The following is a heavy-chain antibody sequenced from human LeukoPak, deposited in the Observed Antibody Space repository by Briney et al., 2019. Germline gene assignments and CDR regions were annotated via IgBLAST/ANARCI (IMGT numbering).Heavy chain of an antibody. CDR1: GGTFSSYT. V-gene: IGHV1-69*02. CDR3: ARGIVGATVFYYYYMDV. D-gene: IGHD1-26*01. Sequence: SVKVSCKASGGTFSSYTISWVRQAPGQGLEWMGRIIPILGIANYAQKFQGRVTITADKSTCTAYMELSSLRSEDTAVYYCARGIVGATVFYYYYMDVWGKGTTVTVSS. CDR2: IIPILGIA. J-gene: IGHJ6*03.